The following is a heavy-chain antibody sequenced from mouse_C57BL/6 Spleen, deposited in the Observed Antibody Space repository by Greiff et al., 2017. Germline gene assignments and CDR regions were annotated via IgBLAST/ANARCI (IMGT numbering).Heavy chain of an antibody. Sequence: EVHLVESGPGLVKPSQSLSLTCSVTGYSITSGYYWNWIRQFPGNKLEWMGYISYDGSNNYNPSLKNRISITRDTSKNQFFLKLNSVTTEDTATYYCARARMDDWGQGTSVTVSS. CDR1: GYSITSGYY. J-gene: IGHJ4*01. CDR3: ARARMDD. V-gene: IGHV3-6*01. CDR2: ISYDGSN.